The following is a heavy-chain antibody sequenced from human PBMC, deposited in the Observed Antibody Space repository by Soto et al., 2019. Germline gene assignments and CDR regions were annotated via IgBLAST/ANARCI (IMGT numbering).Heavy chain of an antibody. J-gene: IGHJ4*02. Sequence: PGGSLRLSCEASGFTFNTYSMHWVRQPPGKGLEWLAAIWYDGTQKYYADSVKGRFIISRDNSKKTLYLEMNSLRAEDTAVSYCARAGGTTVTGIWHFDAWGQGTLVSV. CDR2: IWYDGTQK. CDR3: ARAGGTTVTGIWHFDA. D-gene: IGHD4-17*01. CDR1: GFTFNTYS. V-gene: IGHV3-33*01.